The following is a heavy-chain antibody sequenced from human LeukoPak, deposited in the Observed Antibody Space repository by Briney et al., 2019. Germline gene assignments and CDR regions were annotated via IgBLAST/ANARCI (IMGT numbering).Heavy chain of an antibody. D-gene: IGHD1-7*01. Sequence: GGSLRLSCAASGFTFSSYGMHWVRQAPGKGLEWVAVISYDGSNKYYADSVKGRFTISRDNSKNTLYLQMNGLRAEDTAVYYCARDLRKNSYFDYWGQGTLVTVSS. CDR2: ISYDGSNK. CDR1: GFTFSSYG. CDR3: ARDLRKNSYFDY. V-gene: IGHV3-30*03. J-gene: IGHJ4*02.